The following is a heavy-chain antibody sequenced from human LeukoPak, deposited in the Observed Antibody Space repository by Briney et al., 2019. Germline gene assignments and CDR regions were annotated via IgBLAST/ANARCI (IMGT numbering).Heavy chain of an antibody. J-gene: IGHJ5*02. CDR3: ARVLAAAGNNWFDP. Sequence: SETLSLTCTVSGGSISSGSYYWTWIRQPPGKGMEWIAYIYYTGNTYFNPSLKNRVTISVDTSKNQFSLKLSSVTAADTAVYYCARVLAAAGNNWFDPWGQGTLVTVSS. D-gene: IGHD6-13*01. V-gene: IGHV4-30-4*07. CDR2: IYYTGNT. CDR1: GGSISSGSYY.